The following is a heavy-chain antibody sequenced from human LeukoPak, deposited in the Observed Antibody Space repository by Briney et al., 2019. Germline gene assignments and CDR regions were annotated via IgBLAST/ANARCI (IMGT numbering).Heavy chain of an antibody. CDR3: AKDRGYYDSSPGH. Sequence: GGSLRLSCAASGFTFSSYGMHWVRQAPGKGLEWVAVIWYDGSNKYYADSVKGRFTISRDNSKNTLYLQMNSLRAEDTAVYYCAKDRGYYDSSPGHWGQGTLVTVSS. J-gene: IGHJ4*02. CDR2: IWYDGSNK. V-gene: IGHV3-33*06. CDR1: GFTFSSYG. D-gene: IGHD3-22*01.